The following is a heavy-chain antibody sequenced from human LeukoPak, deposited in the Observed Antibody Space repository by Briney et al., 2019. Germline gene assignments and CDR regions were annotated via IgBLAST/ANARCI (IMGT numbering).Heavy chain of an antibody. Sequence: GGSLRLSCAVSGFTFSDHYMDWVRQAPGKGLEWAGRIRNKAKGYTTEYAASVKGRFTISRDDSKNSLYLQMNSLKTEDTAVYYCARGFNGLDSKVGENWGQGTLVTVSS. V-gene: IGHV3-72*01. CDR1: GFTFSDHY. J-gene: IGHJ4*02. CDR2: IRNKAKGYTT. D-gene: IGHD1-26*01. CDR3: ARGFNGLDSKVGEN.